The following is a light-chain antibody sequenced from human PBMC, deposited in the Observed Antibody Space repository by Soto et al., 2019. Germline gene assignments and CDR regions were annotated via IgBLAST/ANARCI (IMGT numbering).Light chain of an antibody. V-gene: IGKV1-39*01. CDR3: QHGYSTPLT. Sequence: MNNSPSALSASVGGRVTITCRASQSISTYLHWYQQKPGKAPNLLIYAASTLQSGVPSRFSGSGSGTDFTLTISSLQPEDFATYFCQHGYSTPLTFGGGTKVDIK. J-gene: IGKJ4*01. CDR2: AAS. CDR1: QSISTY.